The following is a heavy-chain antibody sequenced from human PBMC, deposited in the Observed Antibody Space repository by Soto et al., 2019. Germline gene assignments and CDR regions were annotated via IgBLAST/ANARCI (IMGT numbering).Heavy chain of an antibody. V-gene: IGHV1-46*01. CDR3: ARDARVVAATRWNWFDP. CDR1: GYTSTSYY. D-gene: IGHD2-15*01. J-gene: IGHJ5*02. Sequence: ASVKVSCKASGYTSTSYYMHWVRQAPGQGLEWMGIINPSGGSTSYAQKFQGRVTMTRDTSASTVYMELSSLRSEDTAVYYCARDARVVAATRWNWFDPWGQGTLVTVSS. CDR2: INPSGGST.